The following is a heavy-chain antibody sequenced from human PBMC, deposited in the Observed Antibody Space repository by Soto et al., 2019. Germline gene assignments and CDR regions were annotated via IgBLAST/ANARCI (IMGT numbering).Heavy chain of an antibody. V-gene: IGHV1-46*01. D-gene: IGHD2-21*01. CDR2: IDPSGGST. Sequence: QVQLVQSGAEVKKPGASVKVSCKASGYTFTNYYMHWVRQAPGQGLEWMGIIDPSGGSTSYAQKXXXXXXXXXXXXXXXXXXXXXXXXXXXXXXXXXXXXXXXXLGQNWGQGTLVTVSS. J-gene: IGHJ4*02. CDR1: GYTFTNYY. CDR3: XXXXXXXLGQN.